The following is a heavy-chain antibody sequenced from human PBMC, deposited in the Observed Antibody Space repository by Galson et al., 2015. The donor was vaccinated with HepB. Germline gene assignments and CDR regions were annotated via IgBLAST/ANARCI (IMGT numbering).Heavy chain of an antibody. CDR1: GSTVSGTF. CDR2: IYRDTNA. J-gene: IGHJ5*02. CDR3: ARETRYLDSSGYTLKTDWFDP. Sequence: SLRLSCAASGSTVSGTFMNWVRQAPGKGLEWVSVIYRDTNAYYADSVKGRFTISRDSFRNTLYLQMDSLRAEDTAIYYCARETRYLDSSGYTLKTDWFDPWGQGTLVTVSS. D-gene: IGHD3-22*01. V-gene: IGHV3-53*01.